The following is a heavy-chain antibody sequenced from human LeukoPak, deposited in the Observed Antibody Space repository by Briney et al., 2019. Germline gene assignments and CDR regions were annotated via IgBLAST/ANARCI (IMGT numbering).Heavy chain of an antibody. CDR1: GFTFSSYW. CDR3: ARDPQRTHGMDV. J-gene: IGHJ6*02. V-gene: IGHV3-74*01. CDR2: INSDGSST. Sequence: PGGSLRLSCAASGFTFSSYWMHWVRQAPGKGLVWVSRINSDGSSTSYADSVKGRFTISRDNAKNTLCLQMNSLRAEDTAVYYCARDPQRTHGMDVWGQGTTVTVSS. D-gene: IGHD1-1*01.